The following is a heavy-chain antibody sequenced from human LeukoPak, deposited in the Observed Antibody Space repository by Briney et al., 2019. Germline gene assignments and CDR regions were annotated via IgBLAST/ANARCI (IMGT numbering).Heavy chain of an antibody. J-gene: IGHJ4*02. Sequence: PGGSLRLSCAASGFTFSSYAMSWVRQAPGKGLEWVSAISGSGGSTYYADSAKGRFTISRDNSKNTLYLQMNSLRAEDTAVYYCAKDLTSRNYYGSGSYDFDYWGQGTLVTVSS. CDR1: GFTFSSYA. CDR3: AKDLTSRNYYGSGSYDFDY. D-gene: IGHD3-10*01. V-gene: IGHV3-23*01. CDR2: ISGSGGST.